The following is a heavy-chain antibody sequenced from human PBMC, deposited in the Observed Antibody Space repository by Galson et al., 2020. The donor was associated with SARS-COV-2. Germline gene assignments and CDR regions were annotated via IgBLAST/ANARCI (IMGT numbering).Heavy chain of an antibody. V-gene: IGHV3-23*01. D-gene: IGHD6-19*01. CDR1: GFTFSSYA. J-gene: IGHJ3*02. CDR2: ISGSGGST. CDR3: AKDEEQWPLRSGSAFDI. Sequence: EGSLRLSCTASGFTFSSYAMSWVRQAPGKGPEWVSAISGSGGSTYYADSVKGRFTISRDNSKNTLYLQMNSLRAEDTAVYYCAKDEEQWPLRSGSAFDIWGQGTMVTVSS.